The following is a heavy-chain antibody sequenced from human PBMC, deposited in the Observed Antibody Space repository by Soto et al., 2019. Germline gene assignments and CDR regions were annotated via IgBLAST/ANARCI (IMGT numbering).Heavy chain of an antibody. J-gene: IGHJ6*02. CDR1: GGSIISYY. D-gene: IGHD3-10*01. Sequence: PSETLSLTCPVSGGSIISYYWSWIRRPPGQGMDWIGYIYNSGSTHSNPSLQSRVTISVDTSKNQFSLRLSSVTAADTGIYYCARARIPMVREVIKYNMDVWGQGTTVTVS. CDR3: ARARIPMVREVIKYNMDV. CDR2: IYNSGST. V-gene: IGHV4-59*13.